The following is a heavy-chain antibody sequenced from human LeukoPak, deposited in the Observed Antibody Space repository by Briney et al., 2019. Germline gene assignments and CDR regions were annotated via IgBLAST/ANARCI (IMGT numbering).Heavy chain of an antibody. CDR3: ARGVQLMPDY. CDR2: ISYDGSNK. V-gene: IGHV3-30-3*01. CDR1: GFTFSSYA. J-gene: IGHJ4*02. Sequence: GSLRLSCAASGFTFSSYAMHWVRQAPGKGLEWVAVISYDGSNKYYADSVKGRFTISRDNSKNTLYLQMNSLRAEDTAVYYCARGVQLMPDYWGQGTLVTVSS. D-gene: IGHD2-2*01.